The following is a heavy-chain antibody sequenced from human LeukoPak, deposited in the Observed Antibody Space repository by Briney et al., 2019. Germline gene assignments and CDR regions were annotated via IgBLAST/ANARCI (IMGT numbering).Heavy chain of an antibody. CDR3: ASSLGIAAAVEGMDV. J-gene: IGHJ6*02. CDR1: GFTFSSYS. CDR2: ISSSSSYI. Sequence: GGPLRLSCAASGFTFSSYSMNWVRQAPGKGLEWVSSISSSSSYIYYADSVKGRFTISRDNAKNSLYLQMNSLRAEDTAVYYCASSLGIAAAVEGMDVWGQGTTVTVSS. V-gene: IGHV3-21*01. D-gene: IGHD6-13*01.